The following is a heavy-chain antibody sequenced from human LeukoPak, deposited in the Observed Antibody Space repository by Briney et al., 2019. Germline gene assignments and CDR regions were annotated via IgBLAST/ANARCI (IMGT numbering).Heavy chain of an antibody. V-gene: IGHV3-21*01. D-gene: IGHD3/OR15-3a*01. CDR3: ARGSHGWTTDAFDI. J-gene: IGHJ3*02. CDR1: GFTFSSYS. Sequence: PGGSLRLSCAASGFTFSSYSMNWVRQAPGKGLEWVSSISSSSSYIYYADSVKGRFTISRDNAKNSLYLQTNSLRAEDTAVYYCARGSHGWTTDAFDIWGQGTMVTVSS. CDR2: ISSSSSYI.